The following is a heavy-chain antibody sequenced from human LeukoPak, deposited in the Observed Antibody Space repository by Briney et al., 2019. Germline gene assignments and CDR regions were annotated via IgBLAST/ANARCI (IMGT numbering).Heavy chain of an antibody. CDR3: ARLLWFGESTPYYMDV. CDR1: GYTFTGYY. D-gene: IGHD3-10*01. V-gene: IGHV1-2*06. Sequence: ASVKVSCKASGYTFTGYYMHWVRQAPGQGLEWMGRINPNSGGTNYAQKFQGRVTMTRDTSISTAYMELSRLRSDDTAVYYCARLLWFGESTPYYMDVWGKGTTVTVSS. CDR2: INPNSGGT. J-gene: IGHJ6*03.